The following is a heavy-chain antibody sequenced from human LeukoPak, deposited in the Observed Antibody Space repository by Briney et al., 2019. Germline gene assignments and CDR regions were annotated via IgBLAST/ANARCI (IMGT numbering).Heavy chain of an antibody. V-gene: IGHV3-30*18. CDR2: ISYDGSNK. D-gene: IGHD3-9*01. CDR3: AKDPFYDILTTGYFDY. J-gene: IGHJ4*02. Sequence: GGSLRLSCAASGFTFSSYSMNWVRQAPGKGLEWVAVISYDGSNKYYADSVKGRSTISRDNSKNTLYLQMNSLRAEDTAVYYCAKDPFYDILTTGYFDYWGQGTLVTVSS. CDR1: GFTFSSYS.